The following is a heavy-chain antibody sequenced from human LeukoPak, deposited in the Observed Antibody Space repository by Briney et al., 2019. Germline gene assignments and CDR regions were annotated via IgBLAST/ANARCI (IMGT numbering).Heavy chain of an antibody. Sequence: GGSGRLFCAASGFTFTNYAMNWVRQAPGKGLEWVATVSYDGTDTSYADSVKGRFAIFRDNSKNTLYLQMNSLRTEDTAVYYCVRVSGFCTNGVCPSFDPWGQGTLVTVSS. J-gene: IGHJ5*02. V-gene: IGHV3-30*09. CDR3: VRVSGFCTNGVCPSFDP. CDR1: GFTFTNYA. D-gene: IGHD2-8*01. CDR2: VSYDGTDT.